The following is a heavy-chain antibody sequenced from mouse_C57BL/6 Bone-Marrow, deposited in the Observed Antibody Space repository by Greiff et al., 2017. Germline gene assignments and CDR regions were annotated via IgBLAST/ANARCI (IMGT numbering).Heavy chain of an antibody. CDR1: GYTFTSYD. D-gene: IGHD2-5*01. V-gene: IGHV1-85*01. CDR3: SRSTIVTTLDY. Sequence: QVQLQQSGPELVKPGASVKLSCKASGYTFTSYDINWVKQRPGQGLEWIGWIYPRDGSPKYNEKFKGKATLTVDTSSSTAYMELHSLTSEDSAVYFCSRSTIVTTLDYWGQGTTLTVSS. J-gene: IGHJ2*01. CDR2: IYPRDGSP.